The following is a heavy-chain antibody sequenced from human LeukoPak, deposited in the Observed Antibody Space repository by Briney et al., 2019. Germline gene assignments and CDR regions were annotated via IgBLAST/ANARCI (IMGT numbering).Heavy chain of an antibody. D-gene: IGHD3-3*02. CDR2: MYYTGST. CDR3: ARVSIVYGMDV. CDR1: GGSISSYY. Sequence: PSETLSLTCSVSGGSISSYYWSWIRQPPGKGREWIGYMYYTGSTNYNPSLKSRVTISLATSKTQFSLKLSSVTAADTAVYYCARVSIVYGMDVWGQGTTVTVSS. V-gene: IGHV4-59*01. J-gene: IGHJ6*02.